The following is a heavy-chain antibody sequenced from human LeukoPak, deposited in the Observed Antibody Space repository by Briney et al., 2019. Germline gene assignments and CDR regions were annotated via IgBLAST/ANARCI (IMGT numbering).Heavy chain of an antibody. D-gene: IGHD3-16*01. CDR3: ARANYVWGSYVY. J-gene: IGHJ4*02. V-gene: IGHV4-4*07. Sequence: SETLSLTRTVSGGSLSDYYWSWIRQPAGKGLEWIGHIYTGGNTNYIPSLESRVTMSVDTSKNQFSLKLRSVTAADTAVYYCARANYVWGSYVYWGQGTLVTVSS. CDR1: GGSLSDYY. CDR2: IYTGGNT.